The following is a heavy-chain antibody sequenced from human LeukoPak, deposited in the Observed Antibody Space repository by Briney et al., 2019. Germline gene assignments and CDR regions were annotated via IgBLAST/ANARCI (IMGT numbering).Heavy chain of an antibody. Sequence: ASVKVSCKASGYTFTGYYMHWVRQAPGQGLEWMGWINPNSGGTNYAQNFQGRVTMTEDTSTDTAYMELSSLRSEDTAVYYCATEAAAGEFDYWGQGTLVTVSS. CDR2: INPNSGGT. CDR3: ATEAAAGEFDY. D-gene: IGHD6-13*01. CDR1: GYTFTGYY. J-gene: IGHJ4*02. V-gene: IGHV1-2*02.